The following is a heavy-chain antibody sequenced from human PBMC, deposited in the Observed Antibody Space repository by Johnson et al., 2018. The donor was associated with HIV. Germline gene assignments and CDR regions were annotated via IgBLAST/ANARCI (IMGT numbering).Heavy chain of an antibody. J-gene: IGHJ3*01. CDR3: ATVWRDGGRHAFDV. Sequence: QVQLVESGGGVVQPGGSLRLSCAASGFTFSSYGMHWVRQAPGKGLEWVAFIRYDGSNKYYADSLKGRFTISRDNSKNSLYLNMNSLRAEDTAVYYCATVWRDGGRHAFDVWGQGTMVTVSS. V-gene: IGHV3-30*02. CDR1: GFTFSSYG. CDR2: IRYDGSNK. D-gene: IGHD1-1*01.